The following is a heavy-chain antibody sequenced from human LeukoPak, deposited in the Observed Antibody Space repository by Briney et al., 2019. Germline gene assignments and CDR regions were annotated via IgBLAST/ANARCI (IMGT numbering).Heavy chain of an antibody. D-gene: IGHD5-12*01. CDR1: GFTFSSYS. V-gene: IGHV3-21*01. Sequence: PGGSLRLSCAASGFTFSSYSMNWVRQAPGKGLEWVSSISSSSSYIYYADSVKGRFTISRDNAKNSLYLQMNSLRAEDTAVYYCARDRVSWSGYDRNFDYWGQGTLVTVSS. CDR2: ISSSSSYI. CDR3: ARDRVSWSGYDRNFDY. J-gene: IGHJ4*02.